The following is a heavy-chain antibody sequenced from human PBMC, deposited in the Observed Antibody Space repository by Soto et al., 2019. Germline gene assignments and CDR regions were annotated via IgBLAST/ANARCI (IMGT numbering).Heavy chain of an antibody. J-gene: IGHJ6*02. CDR2: IIPIFGTA. CDR3: ARDRLLNYANYYYYGMDV. V-gene: IGHV1-69*06. Sequence: QVQLVQSGAEVKKPGSSVKVSCKASGGTFSSYAISWVRQAPGQGLEWMGGIIPIFGTANYAQKFQGRVTITADKSTSTAYMELSSLRSEDTAVYYCARDRLLNYANYYYYGMDVWGQGTTVTVSS. D-gene: IGHD2-2*01. CDR1: GGTFSSYA.